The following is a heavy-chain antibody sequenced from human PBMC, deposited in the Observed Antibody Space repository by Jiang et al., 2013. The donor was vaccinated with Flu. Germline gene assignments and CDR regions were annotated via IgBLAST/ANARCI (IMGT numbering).Heavy chain of an antibody. CDR2: IYPGDSDI. J-gene: IGHJ4*02. D-gene: IGHD3-22*01. V-gene: IGHV5-51*01. CDR3: ARSNFYNTGGYYY. CDR1: GYNFTNYW. Sequence: SCEGSGYNFTNYWIAWVRQMPGKGLEWMGIIYPGDSDITYSPSFRGQVTISADKSISTAYLQWSRLKASDTAMYYCARSNFYNTGGYYYWGQGTLVTVSS.